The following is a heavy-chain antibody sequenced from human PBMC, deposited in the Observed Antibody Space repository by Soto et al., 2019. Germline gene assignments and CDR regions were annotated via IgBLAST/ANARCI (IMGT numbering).Heavy chain of an antibody. CDR3: TQDGGSRDWLTVN. CDR1: GFTFTSYA. J-gene: IGHJ4*02. V-gene: IGHV3-23*01. CDR2: ITGGVDNT. D-gene: IGHD3-9*01. Sequence: EVQLLESGGDLVQPGGSLRLSCAASGFTFTSYAMSWIRQAPGKGPEWVSAITGGVDNTYYADSVKGRFTISRDNSKNTLYLQMNSLRAEDAAFSYCTQDGGSRDWLTVNWGQGTLVTVSS.